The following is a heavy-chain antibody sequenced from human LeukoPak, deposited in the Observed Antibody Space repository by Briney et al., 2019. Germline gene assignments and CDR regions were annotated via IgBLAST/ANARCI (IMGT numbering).Heavy chain of an antibody. V-gene: IGHV4-39*01. J-gene: IGHJ6*03. CDR2: IYYSGST. Sequence: SETQSLTCTVSGGSISSSSYYWGWIRQPPGKGLEWIGSIYYSGSTYYNPSLKSRVSISVDTSKNQFSLKLSSVTAADTAVYYCARQKGGYSYGYVYYYYYYMDVWGKGTTVTISS. D-gene: IGHD5-18*01. CDR1: GGSISSSSYY. CDR3: ARQKGGYSYGYVYYYYYYMDV.